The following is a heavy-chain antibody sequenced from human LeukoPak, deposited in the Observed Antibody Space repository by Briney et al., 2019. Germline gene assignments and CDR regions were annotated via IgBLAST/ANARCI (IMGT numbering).Heavy chain of an antibody. CDR2: MSYDGGHI. CDR1: GFNFKNYG. Sequence: GGSLRLSCGGSGFNFKNYGIHWVRQAPGRGLEWVAGMSYDGGHIYYGDSVKGRFTISRDNSKDTAYVEMNSLRPAATAVYYCAKGCSSTSCAIEFDSWGQGILVTVSS. V-gene: IGHV3-30*18. J-gene: IGHJ4*02. D-gene: IGHD2-2*01. CDR3: AKGCSSTSCAIEFDS.